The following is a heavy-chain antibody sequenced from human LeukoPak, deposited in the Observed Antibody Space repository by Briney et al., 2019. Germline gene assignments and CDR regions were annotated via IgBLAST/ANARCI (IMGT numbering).Heavy chain of an antibody. J-gene: IGHJ6*02. CDR1: GGSIRSSNTYY. CDR3: ARGEHGDYYYYGMDV. Sequence: SETLSLTCTVSGGSIRSSNTYYWGWIRQPPGKGLEWIGSIYYSGSTNYNPSLKSRVTISVDTSKNQFSLKLSSVTAADTAVYYCARGEHGDYYYYGMDVWGQGTTVTVSS. V-gene: IGHV4-39*07. CDR2: IYYSGST. D-gene: IGHD4-17*01.